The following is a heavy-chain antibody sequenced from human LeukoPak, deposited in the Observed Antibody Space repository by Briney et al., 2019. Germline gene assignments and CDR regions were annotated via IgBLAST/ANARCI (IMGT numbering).Heavy chain of an antibody. V-gene: IGHV4-39*07. CDR3: ARSLYSSGWYLGY. J-gene: IGHJ4*02. Sequence: SETLSLTCNVSGDPLNDNLYYWGWIRQSPGKGLEWIGAFYSSGSTSSHSSLKSRVTISVDTSKNQFSLKLSSVTAADTAVYYCARSLYSSGWYLGYWGQGTLVTVSS. D-gene: IGHD6-19*01. CDR1: GDPLNDNLYY. CDR2: FYSSGST.